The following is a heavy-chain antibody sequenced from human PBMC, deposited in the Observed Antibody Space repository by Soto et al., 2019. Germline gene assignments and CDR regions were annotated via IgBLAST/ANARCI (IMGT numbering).Heavy chain of an antibody. CDR2: INSDGSTT. CDR1: GFTLSNYW. D-gene: IGHD1-20*01. J-gene: IGHJ4*02. CDR3: ARGKDQYNTRTYSYYEY. Sequence: GGSLRLSCAASGFTLSNYWMHWVRQAPGKGLVWVSRINSDGSTTTYADSVKGRFTISRDNAKNTLYLQVNSLRAEDTAVYFCARGKDQYNTRTYSYYEYWGQGTLVTVSS. V-gene: IGHV3-74*03.